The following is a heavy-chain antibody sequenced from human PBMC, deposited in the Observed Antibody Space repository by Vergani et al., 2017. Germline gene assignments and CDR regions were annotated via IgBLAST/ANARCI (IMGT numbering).Heavy chain of an antibody. J-gene: IGHJ6*03. CDR3: ARVGCLGGYMDV. CDR2: IYTSGDS. D-gene: IGHD3-16*01. CDR1: GGSITSNHYY. Sequence: QVQLQESGPGLVKPSQTLSLTCTVSGGSITSNHYYWSWIRQPAGKGLEWIGRIYTSGDSHYIPSLKSRLTLSVDTSKNQFSLRLTAVTDADTAVYYCARVGCLGGYMDVWGKGTTVTVSS. V-gene: IGHV4-61*02.